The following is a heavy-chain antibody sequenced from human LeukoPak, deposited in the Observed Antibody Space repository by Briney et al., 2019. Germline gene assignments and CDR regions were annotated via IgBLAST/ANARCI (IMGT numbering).Heavy chain of an antibody. CDR1: GESITYYY. J-gene: IGHJ4*02. Sequence: SETLSLTCAVYGESITYYYWSWIRQTPGRGLEWVGEIQYTGVISYNASLKSRATIATDTPKNHFSLRLSCMTAADTAVHYWARGNIMTGYCFDFWGQGALVTVSS. D-gene: IGHD3-9*01. CDR3: ARGNIMTGYCFDF. CDR2: IQYTGVI. V-gene: IGHV4-34*01.